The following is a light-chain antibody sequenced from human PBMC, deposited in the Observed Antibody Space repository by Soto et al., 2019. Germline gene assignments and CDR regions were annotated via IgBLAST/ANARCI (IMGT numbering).Light chain of an antibody. Sequence: EVVLTQSPGTLSLSPGDRVTLSCKASQSIATPYLAWYQQTFGQSPRLLISSTSKRAPDIPDRFSGAGSGTDFTLTISRLESEDSGVYYCHQYSSLPIPFGQGTRLV. J-gene: IGKJ5*01. CDR3: HQYSSLPIP. CDR1: QSIATPY. CDR2: STS. V-gene: IGKV3-20*01.